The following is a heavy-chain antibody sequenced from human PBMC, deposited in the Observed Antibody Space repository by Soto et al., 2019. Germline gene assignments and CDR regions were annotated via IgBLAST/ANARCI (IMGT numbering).Heavy chain of an antibody. D-gene: IGHD3-3*01. J-gene: IGHJ3*02. CDR1: GGSISSYY. CDR3: ARGVGYYDFWSGAFDI. CDR2: IYYSGST. V-gene: IGHV4-59*01. Sequence: ETLSLTCTVSGGSISSYYWSWIRQPPGKGLEWIGYIYYSGSTNYSPSLKSRVTISVDTSKNQFSLKLSSVTAADTAVYYCARGVGYYDFWSGAFDIWGQGTMVTVSS.